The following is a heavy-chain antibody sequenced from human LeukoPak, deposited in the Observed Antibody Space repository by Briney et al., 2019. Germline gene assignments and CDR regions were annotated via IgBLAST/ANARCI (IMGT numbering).Heavy chain of an antibody. D-gene: IGHD3-22*01. V-gene: IGHV3-23*01. CDR3: AKSPHYYDSSGDDY. CDR2: ISGSGGST. J-gene: IGHJ4*02. CDR1: GFTFSSYA. Sequence: GGSLRLSCAASGFTFSSYAMSWVRQAPGKGLEWVSAISGSGGSTYYADSVKGRFTISRDNSKNTLYLQMNSLRAEDTAVYYCAKSPHYYDSSGDDYWGQGTLVTVS.